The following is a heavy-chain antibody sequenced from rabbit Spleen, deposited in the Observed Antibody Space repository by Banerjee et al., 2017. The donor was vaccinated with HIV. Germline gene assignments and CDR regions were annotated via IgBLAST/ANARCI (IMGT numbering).Heavy chain of an antibody. CDR3: ARDLTSIIGWNFNL. Sequence: QSLEESGGDLVKPGASLTLTCTASGVSFSISSYMCWVRQAPGKGLEWIACINTYTDKGVYATWAKGRFTISRTSSTTVTLQMTSLTAADTATYFCARDLTSIIGWNFNLWGPGTLVTV. D-gene: IGHD1-1*01. CDR1: GVSFSISSY. V-gene: IGHV1S40*01. CDR2: INTYTDKG. J-gene: IGHJ4*01.